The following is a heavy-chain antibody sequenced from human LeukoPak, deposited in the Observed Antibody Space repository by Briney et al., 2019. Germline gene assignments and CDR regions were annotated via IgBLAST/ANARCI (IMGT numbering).Heavy chain of an antibody. CDR1: GYTFTSYG. Sequence: ASVKVSCKASGYTFTSYGISWVRQAPGQGLEWMGWISAYNGNTNYAQKLQGRVTMTTDTSTSTAYMELRSLRSDDMAVYYCARDGAVTPYYYYGMDVWGQGTTVTVSS. V-gene: IGHV1-18*03. D-gene: IGHD4-17*01. CDR3: ARDGAVTPYYYYGMDV. CDR2: ISAYNGNT. J-gene: IGHJ6*02.